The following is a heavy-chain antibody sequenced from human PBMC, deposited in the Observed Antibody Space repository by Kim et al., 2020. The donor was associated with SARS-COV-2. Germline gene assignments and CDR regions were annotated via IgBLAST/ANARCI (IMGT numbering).Heavy chain of an antibody. CDR2: ISSSSSYT. D-gene: IGHD3-10*01. J-gene: IGHJ5*02. V-gene: IGHV3-11*03. CDR1: GFTFSDYY. CDR3: ARIVRNYYGSGSQNWFDP. Sequence: GGSLRLSCAASGFTFSDYYMSWIRQAPGKGLEWVSYISSSSSYTNYADSVKGRFTISRDNAKNSLYLQMNSLRAEDTAVYYCARIVRNYYGSGSQNWFDPWGQGTLVTVSS.